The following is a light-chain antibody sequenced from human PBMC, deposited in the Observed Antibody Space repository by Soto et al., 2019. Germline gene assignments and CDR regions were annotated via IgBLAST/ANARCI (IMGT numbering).Light chain of an antibody. Sequence: PGDVATLSCRASQSVSSSSLAWYQQKPGQAPRLLMYDASGRASGIPDRFSGSGSGTDFTLTISSLQSEDFAVYYCQQYNNWPITFGQGTRLEI. CDR3: QQYNNWPIT. V-gene: IGKV3D-15*01. J-gene: IGKJ5*01. CDR2: DAS. CDR1: QSVSSSS.